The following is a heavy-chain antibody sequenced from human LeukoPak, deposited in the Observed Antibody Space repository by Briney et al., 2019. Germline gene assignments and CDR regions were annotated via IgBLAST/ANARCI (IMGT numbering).Heavy chain of an antibody. CDR2: INPNTGGT. CDR1: GYTFTSYG. J-gene: IGHJ5*02. CDR3: ARHYGSGTYSWFDP. D-gene: IGHD3-10*01. V-gene: IGHV1-2*02. Sequence: GASVKVSCKASGYTFTSYGISWVRQAPGQGLEWMGWINPNTGGTNYAQKFQGRATMTRDTSISTAYMELSRLRSDDTAVYYCARHYGSGTYSWFDPWGQGTLVTVSS.